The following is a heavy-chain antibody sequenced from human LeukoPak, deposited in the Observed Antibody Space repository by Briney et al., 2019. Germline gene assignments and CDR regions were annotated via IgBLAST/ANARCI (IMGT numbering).Heavy chain of an antibody. Sequence: SETLSLTCAVYGVSFSGYYWSWIRQPPGRGLEWIGKINHSGSTDYNPSLKSRLNISIDTSKNQFSLKLSSVTAADTAVYYCARPDYDILTGQNNWFDPWGQGTLVTVSS. V-gene: IGHV4-34*01. D-gene: IGHD3-9*01. CDR2: INHSGST. CDR3: ARPDYDILTGQNNWFDP. CDR1: GVSFSGYY. J-gene: IGHJ5*02.